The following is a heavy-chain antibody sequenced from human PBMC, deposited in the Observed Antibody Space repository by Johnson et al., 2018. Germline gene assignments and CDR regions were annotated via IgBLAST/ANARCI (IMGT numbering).Heavy chain of an antibody. CDR2: IWLDERHP. CDR1: GFTFRNYG. J-gene: IGHJ4*02. CDR3: ATDDCSTPTCYGL. D-gene: IGHD2-2*01. V-gene: IGHV3-33*01. Sequence: QVQLVQPGGGVVQPGRSLRLSCAASGFTFRNYGMHWVPQAPGKGLECVAAIWLDERHPHYADSVKGRFFISRDISKNTLYLQMNSLKAEDSALYYCATDDCSTPTCYGLWGRGTLVTVSS.